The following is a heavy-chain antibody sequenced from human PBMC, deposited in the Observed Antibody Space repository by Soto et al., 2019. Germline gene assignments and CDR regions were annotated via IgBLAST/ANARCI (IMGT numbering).Heavy chain of an antibody. D-gene: IGHD3-10*01. Sequence: QVQLQESGPGLVKPSQTLSLTCTVSGGSISSGGYYWSWIRQHPGKGLEWIGYIYYSGSTYYNPSLKGRVTIAGDTFKNRVPRKRGLWAAGGRAVFFWGGVRRAVVRGGGVTWFAPWGQGTLVPVS. V-gene: IGHV4-31*03. CDR3: GGVRRAVVRGGGVTWFAP. CDR2: IYYSGST. CDR1: GGSISSGGYY. J-gene: IGHJ5*02.